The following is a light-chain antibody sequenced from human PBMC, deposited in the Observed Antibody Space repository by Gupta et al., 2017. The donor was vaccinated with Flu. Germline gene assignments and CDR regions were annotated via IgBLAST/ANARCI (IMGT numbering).Light chain of an antibody. CDR3: QQRSSWPRT. J-gene: IGKJ2*01. Sequence: EIVLTQSPATLSLSPGERATLSCRASQNIDNFLAWHQQRPGQAPRLLIFDASNRVTGIPARFSGSGSGTDFTLTISSLEPEDFAVYYCQQRSSWPRTFGQGTKLEIK. V-gene: IGKV3-11*01. CDR2: DAS. CDR1: QNIDNF.